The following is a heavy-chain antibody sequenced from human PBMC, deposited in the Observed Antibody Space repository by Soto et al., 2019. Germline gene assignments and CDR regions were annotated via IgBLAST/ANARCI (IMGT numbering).Heavy chain of an antibody. CDR1: RVTAW. CDR3: GDLDGSFFGIDF. Sequence: EVQLAASGGGLVKPGGSLRLSCGASRVTAWMSWVRQAPGKGLEWVGRIKSKADGETMDYAAPVQGRFTISRDDSKDMVYLEMHSLKIEDTAVYSCGDLDGSFFGIDFWGLGTTVTVSS. CDR2: IKSKADGETM. V-gene: IGHV3-15*01. D-gene: IGHD3-10*01. J-gene: IGHJ6*02.